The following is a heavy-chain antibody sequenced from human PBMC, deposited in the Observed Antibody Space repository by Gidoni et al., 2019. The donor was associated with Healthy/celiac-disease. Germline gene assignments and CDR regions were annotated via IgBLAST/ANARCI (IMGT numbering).Heavy chain of an antibody. V-gene: IGHV4-34*01. CDR3: ARETTVTNSAFDI. J-gene: IGHJ3*02. D-gene: IGHD4-17*01. CDR1: GGSFSGYY. CDR2: INHSGST. Sequence: QVQLQQWGAGLLKPSETLSLTCAVYGGSFSGYYWSWIRQPPGKGLEWIGEINHSGSTNDNPSLKSRVTISVDTSKNQFSLKLSSVTAADTAVYYCARETTVTNSAFDIWGQGTMVTVSS.